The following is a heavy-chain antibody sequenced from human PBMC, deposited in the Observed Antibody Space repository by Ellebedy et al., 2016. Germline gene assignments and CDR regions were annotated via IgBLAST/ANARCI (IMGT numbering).Heavy chain of an antibody. D-gene: IGHD7-27*01. CDR1: GIIISNVW. J-gene: IGHJ4*02. CDR2: VKSKADGGTT. CDR3: TTGWGRFDF. Sequence: GESLKISXAASGIIISNVWMNWVRQAPGKGLEWVGRVKSKADGGTTDYAAPVKGRFTISRDDSKNIMYLQMNNLKIEDTGVYHCTTGWGRFDFWGQGTLVTVTS. V-gene: IGHV3-15*01.